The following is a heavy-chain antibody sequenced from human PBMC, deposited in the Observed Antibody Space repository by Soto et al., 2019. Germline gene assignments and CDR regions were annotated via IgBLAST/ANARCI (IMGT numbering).Heavy chain of an antibody. V-gene: IGHV3-23*01. Sequence: EVQLLESGGNLVQPGGSLRLSCAASGFAFSSYAMNWVRQAPGKGLEWVSGXXXXGDSAYYADSVKGRFTISRDNSKXXXXXXXXXXXXXXXXXXXXXXXXXXXXXXXXXXXXXYGMDVWGQGTTVTVSS. CDR2: XXXXGDSA. CDR3: XXXXXXXXXXXXXXXXXYGMDV. J-gene: IGHJ6*02. CDR1: GFAFSSYA.